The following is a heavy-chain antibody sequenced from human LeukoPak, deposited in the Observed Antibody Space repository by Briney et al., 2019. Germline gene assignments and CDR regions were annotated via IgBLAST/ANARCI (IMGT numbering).Heavy chain of an antibody. D-gene: IGHD3-10*01. J-gene: IGHJ5*02. Sequence: PSETLSLTCTVSGGSISSSSYYWGWIRQPPGKGLEWIGSIYYSGSTYYNPSLKSRVTISVDTSKNQFSLKLSSVTAADTAVYYCARHEVNYYGSGSYGPYNWFDPWGQGTLVTVSS. CDR3: ARHEVNYYGSGSYGPYNWFDP. CDR2: IYYSGST. CDR1: GGSISSSSYY. V-gene: IGHV4-39*01.